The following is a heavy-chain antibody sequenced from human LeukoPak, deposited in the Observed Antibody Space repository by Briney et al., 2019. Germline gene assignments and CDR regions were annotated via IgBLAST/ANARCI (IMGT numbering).Heavy chain of an antibody. CDR2: INPSGGST. D-gene: IGHD4-17*01. V-gene: IGHV1-46*01. CDR3: ARNPVTTKYFDY. J-gene: IGHJ4*02. Sequence: ASVKASCKASGYTFTSYYMHWVRQAPGQGLEWMGIINPSGGSTRYAQKFQGRVTMTRDTSTSTVYMELSSLRSEDTAAYYCARNPVTTKYFDYWGQGTLVTVSS. CDR1: GYTFTSYY.